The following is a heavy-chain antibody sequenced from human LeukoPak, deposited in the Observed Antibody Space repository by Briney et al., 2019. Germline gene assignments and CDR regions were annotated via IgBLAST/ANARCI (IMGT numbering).Heavy chain of an antibody. CDR3: ARSTRGAGSGSYYNWFDP. Sequence: SETLSLTCTVSGGSISTYYWSWIRQPPGKGLEWIGYIYHSGSTSYNPSLKSRVTISVDTSKNQFSLKLSSVTAADTAVYYCARSTRGAGSGSYYNWFDPWGQGTLVTVSS. V-gene: IGHV4-59*01. D-gene: IGHD3-10*01. J-gene: IGHJ5*02. CDR1: GGSISTYY. CDR2: IYHSGST.